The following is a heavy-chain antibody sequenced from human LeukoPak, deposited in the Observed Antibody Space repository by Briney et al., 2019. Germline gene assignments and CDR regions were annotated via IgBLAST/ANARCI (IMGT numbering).Heavy chain of an antibody. CDR1: GGSISSYY. Sequence: SETLSLTCTVSGGSISSYYWSWIRQPPGKGLEWIGYIYYSGSTNYNPSLKSRVTISVDTSKNQFSLKLSSVTAADTAVYYCARGRYSSGWYNYWGQGTLVTVSS. J-gene: IGHJ4*02. CDR3: ARGRYSSGWYNY. D-gene: IGHD6-19*01. CDR2: IYYSGST. V-gene: IGHV4-59*01.